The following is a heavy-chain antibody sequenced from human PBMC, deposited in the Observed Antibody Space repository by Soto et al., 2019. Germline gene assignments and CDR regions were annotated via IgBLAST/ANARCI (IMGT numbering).Heavy chain of an antibody. J-gene: IGHJ6*02. Sequence: SVKVSCKASRGTFSSYTISWVRQAPGQGLEWMGRIIPILGIANYAQKFQGRVTITADKSTSTAYMELSSLRSEDTAVYYCAGDKGVIGLVYYYYGMDVWGQGTTVTVSS. CDR2: IIPILGIA. V-gene: IGHV1-69*04. CDR1: RGTFSSYT. CDR3: AGDKGVIGLVYYYYGMDV. D-gene: IGHD3-9*01.